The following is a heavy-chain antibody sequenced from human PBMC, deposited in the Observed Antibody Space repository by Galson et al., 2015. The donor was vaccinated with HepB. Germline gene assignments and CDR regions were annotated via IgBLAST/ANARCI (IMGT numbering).Heavy chain of an antibody. Sequence: SVKVSCKASGGIFSTYAISWVRQAPGQGLEWMGGIIPIFGTANYAQKFQGRVTITADESTSTAYMELSSLRSEDTAVYYCVLGYCSGGSCYALLYWGQGTLVTVSS. J-gene: IGHJ4*02. CDR1: GGIFSTYA. V-gene: IGHV1-69*13. CDR3: VLGYCSGGSCYALLY. D-gene: IGHD2-15*01. CDR2: IIPIFGTA.